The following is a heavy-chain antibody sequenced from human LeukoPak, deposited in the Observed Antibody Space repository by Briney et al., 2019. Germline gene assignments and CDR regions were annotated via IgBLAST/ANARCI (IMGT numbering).Heavy chain of an antibody. Sequence: ASVKVSCRASGYIFTAYYMHWVRQAPGQGFAWMGWINPNSGDTKYPQKFQGRVTMTRDTSISTAYMELSRLTSDDTAVYYCGRGGYCTNGVCYTHNWFDPWGQGTLVTVSS. J-gene: IGHJ5*02. CDR2: INPNSGDT. CDR1: GYIFTAYY. V-gene: IGHV1-2*02. D-gene: IGHD2-8*01. CDR3: GRGGYCTNGVCYTHNWFDP.